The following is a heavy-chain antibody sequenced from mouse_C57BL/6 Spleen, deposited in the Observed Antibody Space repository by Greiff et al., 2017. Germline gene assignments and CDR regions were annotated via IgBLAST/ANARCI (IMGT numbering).Heavy chain of an antibody. Sequence: VKLMESDAELVKPGASVKISCKVSGYTFTDHTIHWMKQRPEQGLEWIGYIYPRDGSTKYNEKFKGKATLTADKSSTSAYMQLNSLTSADSAVYFCARGLGRRGYYFDYWGQGTTLTVSS. CDR3: ARGLGRRGYYFDY. J-gene: IGHJ2*01. CDR2: IYPRDGST. D-gene: IGHD4-1*01. V-gene: IGHV1-78*01. CDR1: GYTFTDHT.